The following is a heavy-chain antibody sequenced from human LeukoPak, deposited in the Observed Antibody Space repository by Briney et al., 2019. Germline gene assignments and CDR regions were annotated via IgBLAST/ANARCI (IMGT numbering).Heavy chain of an antibody. D-gene: IGHD3-10*01. CDR1: GYSFSSYW. CDR2: IYPGDSDT. CDR3: ARQPRITDFDY. V-gene: IGHV5-51*01. Sequence: GESLKISCKGSGYSFSSYWIGWVRQMPGKGLEWMGIIYPGDSDTRYSPSFQGQVTISADKSISTAYLQWSSLKASDTAMYYRARQPRITDFDYWGQGTLVTVSS. J-gene: IGHJ4*02.